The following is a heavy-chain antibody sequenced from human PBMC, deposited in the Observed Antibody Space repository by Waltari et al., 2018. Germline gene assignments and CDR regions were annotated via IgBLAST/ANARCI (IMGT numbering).Heavy chain of an antibody. CDR1: GYSISSGYY. CDR2: IYHSGST. J-gene: IGHJ4*02. Sequence: QVQLQESGPGLVKPSETLSLTCAVSGYSISSGYYWGWIRQPPGKGLEWIGSIYHSGSTYYNPSRKSRVTISVDTSKNQFSLKLSSVTAADTAVYYCASYSSSWNYFDYWGQGTLVTVSS. D-gene: IGHD6-13*01. V-gene: IGHV4-38-2*01. CDR3: ASYSSSWNYFDY.